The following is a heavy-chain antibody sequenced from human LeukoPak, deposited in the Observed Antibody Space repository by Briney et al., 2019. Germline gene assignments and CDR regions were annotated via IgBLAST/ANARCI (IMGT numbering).Heavy chain of an antibody. D-gene: IGHD6-13*01. V-gene: IGHV4-39*01. CDR3: ARQASSSWYGGDFDY. J-gene: IGHJ4*02. CDR1: GGSISSSSYY. Sequence: SETLSLTCTVSGGSISSSSYYWGWIRQPPGKGLEWIGSIYYSGSTYYNPSLKSRVTRSVDTSKNQFSLKLSSVTAADTAVYYCARQASSSWYGGDFDYWGQGSLVTVSS. CDR2: IYYSGST.